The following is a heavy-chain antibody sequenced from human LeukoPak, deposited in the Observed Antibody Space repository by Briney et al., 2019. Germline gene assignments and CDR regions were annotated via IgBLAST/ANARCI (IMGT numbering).Heavy chain of an antibody. V-gene: IGHV3-11*04. D-gene: IGHD3-9*01. CDR1: GFTFSDYY. J-gene: IGHJ3*02. CDR3: ARDLLSPLRYFDWLSEDAFDI. CDR2: ISSSGSTI. Sequence: GGSLRLSCAASGFTFSDYYMSWIRQAPGKGLEWVSYISSSGSTIYYADSVKGRFTISRDNAKNSLYLQMNSLRAEDTAVYYCARDLLSPLRYFDWLSEDAFDIWGQGTMVTVSS.